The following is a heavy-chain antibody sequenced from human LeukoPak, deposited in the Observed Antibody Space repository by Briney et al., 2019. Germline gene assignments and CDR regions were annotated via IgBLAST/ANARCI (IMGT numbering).Heavy chain of an antibody. CDR2: IRYDGSNE. D-gene: IGHD2-2*01. CDR1: GFTFSSYG. J-gene: IGHJ6*03. Sequence: GGSLRLSCAASGFTFSSYGMHWVRQAPGKGLEWVAFIRYDGSNEYYADSVKGRFTISRDNSKNTLYLQMNSLRAEDTAVYYCAKAGYCSTTGCPDYYYMDVWGKGTTLTVSS. CDR3: AKAGYCSTTGCPDYYYMDV. V-gene: IGHV3-30*02.